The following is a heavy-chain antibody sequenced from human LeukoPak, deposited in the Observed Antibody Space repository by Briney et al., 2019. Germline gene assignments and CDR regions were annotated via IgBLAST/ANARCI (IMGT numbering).Heavy chain of an antibody. D-gene: IGHD3-10*01. V-gene: IGHV1-69*04. CDR2: IIPILGIA. Sequence: SVKVSCKASGGTFSSYAISWVRQAPGQGLEWMGRIIPILGIANYAQKFQGRVTITADKSTSTAYVELSSLRSEDTAVYYCARSALLWFGELPEPTPFDYWGQGTLVTVSS. CDR3: ARSALLWFGELPEPTPFDY. J-gene: IGHJ4*02. CDR1: GGTFSSYA.